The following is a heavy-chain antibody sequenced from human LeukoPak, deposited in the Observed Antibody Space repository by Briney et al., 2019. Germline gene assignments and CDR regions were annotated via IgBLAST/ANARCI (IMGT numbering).Heavy chain of an antibody. Sequence: SETLSLTCTVSGGSISSSGYYWGWIRQPPGKGLEWIGSIYSSGSTYYNPSLKSRVTISVDTSKNQFSLKLSSVTAADTAVYYCARDKGGGSGSYYSDDAFDIWGQGTMVTVSS. CDR3: ARDKGGGSGSYYSDDAFDI. V-gene: IGHV4-39*07. J-gene: IGHJ3*02. D-gene: IGHD3-10*01. CDR1: GGSISSSGYY. CDR2: IYSSGST.